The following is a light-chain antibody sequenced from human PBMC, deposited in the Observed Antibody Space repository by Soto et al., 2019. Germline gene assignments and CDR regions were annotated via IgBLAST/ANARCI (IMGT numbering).Light chain of an antibody. CDR1: QSISSN. CDR2: GAS. V-gene: IGKV3-15*01. J-gene: IGKJ2*01. CDR3: QQYSSWPPYT. Sequence: IVRTQSPATLSVSPGERATLSCRASQSISSNLAWYQQKPGQAPRLLIYGASTRATEIPDRFSGSGSGTEFTLTISSLQSEDFAIYYCQQYSSWPPYTFGQGTKLEIK.